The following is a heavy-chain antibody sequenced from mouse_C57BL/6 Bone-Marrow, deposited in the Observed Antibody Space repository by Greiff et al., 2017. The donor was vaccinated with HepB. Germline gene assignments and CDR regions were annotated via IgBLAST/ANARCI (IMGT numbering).Heavy chain of an antibody. CDR3: ARGGDYYGSSYYFDY. Sequence: VQLQQSDAELVKPGASVKISCKVSGYTFTDHTIHWMKQRPEQGLEWIGYIYPRDGSTKYNEKFKGKATLTADKSSSTAYMQLNSLTSEDSAVYFCARGGDYYGSSYYFDYWGQGTTLTVSS. D-gene: IGHD1-1*01. J-gene: IGHJ2*01. CDR2: IYPRDGST. CDR1: GYTFTDHT. V-gene: IGHV1-78*01.